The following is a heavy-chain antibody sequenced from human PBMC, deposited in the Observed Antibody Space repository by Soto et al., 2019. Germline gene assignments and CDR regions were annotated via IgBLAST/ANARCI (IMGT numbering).Heavy chain of an antibody. CDR2: ISYDGSNK. Sequence: GGSLRLSCAASGFTFSSYAMHWVHQAPGKGLEWVAVISYDGSNKYYADSVKGRFTISRDNSKNTLYLQMNSLRAEDTAVYYCARDLGYWGQGTPVTVSS. V-gene: IGHV3-30-3*01. CDR3: ARDLGY. CDR1: GFTFSSYA. J-gene: IGHJ1*01.